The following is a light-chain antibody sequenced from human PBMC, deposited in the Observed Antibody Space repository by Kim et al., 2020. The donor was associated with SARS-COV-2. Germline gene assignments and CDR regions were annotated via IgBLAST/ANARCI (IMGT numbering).Light chain of an antibody. Sequence: PGGTVTLTFGSSTGAVTSGHYPYWFQQNPGQAPRTLIYHTSNKQSWTPARFSGSLVGGKAALTLSGAQPEDEAEYYCLLSYSGARVFGGGTKVTVL. CDR1: TGAVTSGHY. CDR3: LLSYSGARV. J-gene: IGLJ3*02. V-gene: IGLV7-46*01. CDR2: HTS.